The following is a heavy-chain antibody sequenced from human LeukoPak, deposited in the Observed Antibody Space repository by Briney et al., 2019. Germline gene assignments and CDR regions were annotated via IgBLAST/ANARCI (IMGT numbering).Heavy chain of an antibody. D-gene: IGHD3-10*01. CDR3: ARQYYYGSGSYYPDY. CDR1: GGSINSYY. J-gene: IGHJ4*02. V-gene: IGHV4-59*08. CDR2: IYFSGST. Sequence: PSETLSLTCTVSGGSINSYYWNWIRQPPGKGLEWIGYIYFSGSTNYNPSLKSRVTISIDTSKNQFSLKLSSVTAADTAVYYCARQYYYGSGSYYPDYWGQGTLVTVSS.